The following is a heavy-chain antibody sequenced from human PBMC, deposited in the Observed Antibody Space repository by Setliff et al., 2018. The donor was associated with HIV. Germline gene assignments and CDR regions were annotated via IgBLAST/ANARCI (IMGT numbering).Heavy chain of an antibody. J-gene: IGHJ5*02. CDR1: GASFSDYY. V-gene: IGHV4-34*01. CDR3: ARATLLIRSWFDP. CDR2: INHSGSA. Sequence: SETLSLTCAVYGASFSDYYWSWIRQPPGKGLEWIGEINHSGSANYNPSLKGRVTLSVDTSKNQFSLKVTSVTAADTAVYYCARATLLIRSWFDPWGQGTLVTVSS. D-gene: IGHD3-10*01.